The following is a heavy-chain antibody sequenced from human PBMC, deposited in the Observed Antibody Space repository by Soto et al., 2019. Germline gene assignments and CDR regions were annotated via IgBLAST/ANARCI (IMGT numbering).Heavy chain of an antibody. J-gene: IGHJ5*02. CDR3: ASESNQLNWFDP. CDR2: ISSSSSTI. D-gene: IGHD4-4*01. V-gene: IGHV3-48*02. Sequence: EVQLVESGGGLVQPGGSLRLSCAASGFTFSSYSMNWVRQAPGKGLEWVSYISSSSSTIYYADSVKGRFTISRDNAKNTLSLQMNSLRDEDTAVYYCASESNQLNWFDPWGQGTLVTVSS. CDR1: GFTFSSYS.